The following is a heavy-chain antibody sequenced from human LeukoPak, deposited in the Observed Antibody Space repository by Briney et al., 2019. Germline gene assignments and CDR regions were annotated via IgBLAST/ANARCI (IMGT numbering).Heavy chain of an antibody. CDR2: IYYSGST. Sequence: PSQTLSLTCTVSGGSISSGGYYWSWIRQHPGKGLEWIGYIYYSGSTYYNPSLRSRVTISVDTSKNQFSLKLSSVTAADTAVCYCARDSSGWYPYNWFDPWGQGTLVTVSS. CDR1: GGSISSGGYY. V-gene: IGHV4-31*03. CDR3: ARDSSGWYPYNWFDP. J-gene: IGHJ5*02. D-gene: IGHD6-19*01.